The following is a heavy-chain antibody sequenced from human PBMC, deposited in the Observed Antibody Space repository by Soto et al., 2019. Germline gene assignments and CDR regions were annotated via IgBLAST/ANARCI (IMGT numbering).Heavy chain of an antibody. CDR3: VRDSRTGCSSINCYMH. CDR1: GDSLTNNHW. Sequence: QLQLRESGPGLVQPSGTLSLTCDVSGDSLTNNHWWSWVRQAPGKGLEWIREIWHTGRPNYNPSLKSRVALSIDKSKNQFSLKLSSVTAADTAVYYCVRDSRTGCSSINCYMHWGQGTLVTVSS. D-gene: IGHD2-15*01. V-gene: IGHV4-4*02. CDR2: IWHTGRP. J-gene: IGHJ4*02.